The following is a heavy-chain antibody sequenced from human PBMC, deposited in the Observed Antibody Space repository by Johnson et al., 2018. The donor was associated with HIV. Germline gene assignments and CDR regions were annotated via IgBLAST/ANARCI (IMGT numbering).Heavy chain of an antibody. CDR2: ISGSGGST. J-gene: IGHJ3*02. CDR1: GFTFSSYA. V-gene: IGHV3-23*04. CDR3: ARDVKYYDSSGYYSNAFDS. D-gene: IGHD3-22*01. Sequence: VQLVESGGGLVQPGGSLRLSCAASGFTFSSYAMSWVRQAPGKGLEWVSAISGSGGSTYYADSVKGRFTISRDNSKNTRYLQRNSLRAEYTAVYYCARDVKYYDSSGYYSNAFDSWGQGTLVTVSS.